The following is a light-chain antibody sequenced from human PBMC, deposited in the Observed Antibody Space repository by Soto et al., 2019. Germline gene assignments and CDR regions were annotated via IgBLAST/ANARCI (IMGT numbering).Light chain of an antibody. CDR3: QQYDTWPFPSWT. V-gene: IGKV3-15*01. J-gene: IGKJ1*01. Sequence: EIVMTQSPATLSVSPGERATLSCRASQSVSSNLAWYQQKPGQAPRLLIYGASTRATGIPARFSGSGSGTDFTLTNSSLQSEDFAVYYRQQYDTWPFPSWTFGQGTKVDIK. CDR1: QSVSSN. CDR2: GAS.